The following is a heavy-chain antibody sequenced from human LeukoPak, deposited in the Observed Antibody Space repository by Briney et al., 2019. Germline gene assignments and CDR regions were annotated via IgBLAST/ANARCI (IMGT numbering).Heavy chain of an antibody. V-gene: IGHV4-61*02. CDR2: IYTSGST. Sequence: SQTLSLTCTVSGGSISSGSYYWSWVRQPAGKGLEWIGRIYTSGSTNYNPSLKSRVTISVDTSKNQFSLKLSSVTAADTAVYYCARELRYDNSDSGAFWGQGTVVTVSS. J-gene: IGHJ3*01. CDR1: GGSISSGSYY. CDR3: ARELRYDNSDSGAF. D-gene: IGHD2-15*01.